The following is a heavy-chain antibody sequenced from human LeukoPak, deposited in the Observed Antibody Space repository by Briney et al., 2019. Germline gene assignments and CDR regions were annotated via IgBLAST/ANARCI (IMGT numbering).Heavy chain of an antibody. D-gene: IGHD6-19*01. J-gene: IGHJ4*02. CDR3: ARHYSSGWEGYFDY. CDR1: GGSIGSSSYH. CDR2: IYYSGTT. V-gene: IGHV4-39*01. Sequence: SETLSLTCTVSGGSIGSSSYHWGWIRQPPGKGLEWIGTIYYSGTTYYNPSPKSRVTISIATSKNQFSLKLSSVTAADTAVYYCARHYSSGWEGYFDYWGQGTLVTVSS.